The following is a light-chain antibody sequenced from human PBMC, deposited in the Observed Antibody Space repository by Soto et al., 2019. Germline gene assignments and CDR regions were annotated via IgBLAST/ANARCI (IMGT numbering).Light chain of an antibody. Sequence: QSALTQPASVSGYPGQSITISCTGTSSDVGGYNYVSWYQQHPGKAPKLMISGVSNRPSGVSNRFSGSRSGNTASLTISGLQLEDGVDYYGTSYTTSVTYVFGTGTKLTVL. CDR2: GVS. V-gene: IGLV2-14*01. J-gene: IGLJ1*01. CDR1: SSDVGGYNY. CDR3: TSYTTSVTYV.